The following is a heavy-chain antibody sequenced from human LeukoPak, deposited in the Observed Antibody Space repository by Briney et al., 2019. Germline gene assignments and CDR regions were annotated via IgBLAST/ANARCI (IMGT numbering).Heavy chain of an antibody. CDR3: ARVGTQDCSSTSCYAEGFDY. CDR1: GYTFTSYD. CDR2: MNPNSGNT. Sequence: ASVKVSCKASGYTFTSYDINWVRQATGQGLEWMGWMNPNSGNTGYAQKFQGRVTMTRNTSISTAYMELSSLRSEDTAVYYCARVGTQDCSSTSCYAEGFDYWGQGTLVTVSS. V-gene: IGHV1-8*01. J-gene: IGHJ4*02. D-gene: IGHD2-2*01.